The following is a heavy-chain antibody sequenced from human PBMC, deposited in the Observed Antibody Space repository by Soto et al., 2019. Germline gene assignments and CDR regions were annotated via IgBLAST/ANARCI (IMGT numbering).Heavy chain of an antibody. J-gene: IGHJ4*02. D-gene: IGHD6-19*01. CDR3: AKDKMEQWLVGGYFDF. V-gene: IGHV3-21*04. CDR2: ISTSSTYI. Sequence: RRLSCAASGFTLSAYSMNWVRQTPGKGLEWVSSISTSSTYIHYADSVKGRFTISRDNAKNSLFLQMNSLRAEDTAVYYCAKDKMEQWLVGGYFDFWGRGTLVTVSS. CDR1: GFTLSAYS.